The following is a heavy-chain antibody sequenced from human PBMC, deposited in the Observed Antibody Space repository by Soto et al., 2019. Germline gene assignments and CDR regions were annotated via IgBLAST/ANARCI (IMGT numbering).Heavy chain of an antibody. J-gene: IGHJ6*02. CDR1: GFTFTSSA. V-gene: IGHV1-58*01. CDR2: IVVGSGNT. CDR3: AAQSSPYYYYYGMDG. Sequence: SVKVSCKASGFTFTSSAVQWVRQARGQRLEWIGWIVVGSGNTNYAQKFQERVTITRDMSTSTAYMELSSLRSEDTAVYYCAAQSSPYYYYYGMDGWGQGTTVTVSS. D-gene: IGHD6-6*01.